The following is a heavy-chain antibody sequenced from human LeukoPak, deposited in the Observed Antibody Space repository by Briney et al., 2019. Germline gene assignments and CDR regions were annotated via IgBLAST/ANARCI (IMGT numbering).Heavy chain of an antibody. V-gene: IGHV1-2*02. D-gene: IGHD4-17*01. J-gene: IGHJ6*03. Sequence: ASVKVSCKASGYTFTGYYMHWVRQAPGQGLEWMGWINPNSGGTNYAQKFQGRVTITADESTSTAYMELSSLRSEDTAVYYCARVGPGYGDYWLGYYYYMDVWGKGTTVTISS. CDR1: GYTFTGYY. CDR3: ARVGPGYGDYWLGYYYYMDV. CDR2: INPNSGGT.